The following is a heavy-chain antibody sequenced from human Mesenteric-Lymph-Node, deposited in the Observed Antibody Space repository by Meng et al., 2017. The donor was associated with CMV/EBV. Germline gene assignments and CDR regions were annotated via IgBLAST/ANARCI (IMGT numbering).Heavy chain of an antibody. CDR2: INHSGST. V-gene: IGHV4-34*01. CDR3: ARHQRWLKSEGGFNY. Sequence: VQVQQWGAGVLKPSETLSLPCAVYGGSFSGYYWSWIRQPPGKGLEWIGEINHSGSTNYNPSLKSRVTISVDTSKNQFSLKLSSVTAADTAVYYCARHQRWLKSEGGFNYWGQGTLVTVSS. D-gene: IGHD4-23*01. CDR1: GGSFSGYY. J-gene: IGHJ4*02.